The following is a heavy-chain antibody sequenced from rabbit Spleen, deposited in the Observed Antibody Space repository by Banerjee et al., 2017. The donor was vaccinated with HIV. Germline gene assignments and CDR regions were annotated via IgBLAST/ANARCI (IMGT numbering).Heavy chain of an antibody. CDR1: GFSFSGRDV. V-gene: IGHV1S45*01. CDR2: IYNGDVGSRT. J-gene: IGHJ4*01. D-gene: IGHD2-1*01. Sequence: QEQLVESGGGLVQPEGSLTLTCKASGFSFSGRDVMCWVRQAPGKGLEWIACIYNGDVGSRTYYATWAKGRFTISKTSSTTVTLQMTSLTAADTATYFCARGSATMTMVITGFYFNLWGPGTLVTVS. CDR3: ARGSATMTMVITGFYFNL.